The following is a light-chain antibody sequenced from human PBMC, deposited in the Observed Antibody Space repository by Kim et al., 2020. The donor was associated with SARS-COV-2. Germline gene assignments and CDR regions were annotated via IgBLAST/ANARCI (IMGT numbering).Light chain of an antibody. CDR3: QKCDSAPWT. J-gene: IGKJ1*01. Sequence: ASVGDRVTLTCRASQDISNYLAWCQLKPGKAPRLLIYAASALQPGVPSRFSGSGSGTDFTITVTSLQPEDVATYYCQKCDSAPWTFGQGTKVDIK. CDR2: AAS. CDR1: QDISNY. V-gene: IGKV1-27*01.